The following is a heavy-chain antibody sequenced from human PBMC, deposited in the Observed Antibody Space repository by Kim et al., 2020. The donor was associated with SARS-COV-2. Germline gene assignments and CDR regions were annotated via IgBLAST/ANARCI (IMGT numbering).Heavy chain of an antibody. Sequence: SETLSLTCTVSGGSISSYYWSWIRQPPGKGLEWIGYIYHSGSTNYNPSLKSRLTISVDKSKNQFSLRLSSVTAADTAVYYCARIIGGWFGERSEYFDYWG. V-gene: IGHV4-59*01. CDR2: IYHSGST. CDR3: ARIIGGWFGERSEYFDY. D-gene: IGHD3-10*01. CDR1: GGSISSYY. J-gene: IGHJ4*01.